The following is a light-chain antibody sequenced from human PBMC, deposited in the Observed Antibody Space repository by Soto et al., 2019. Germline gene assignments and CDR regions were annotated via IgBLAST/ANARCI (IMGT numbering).Light chain of an antibody. Sequence: QSALTQPASVSGSRGQPINISCTGTSSDVGGYNYVSWYQQHPGKAPKLLIYEVSSRPSGASDRFSGSKSGNTASLTISWLQAEDEADYYCSSYTTSTTYVFGTGTKVTVL. J-gene: IGLJ1*01. CDR3: SSYTTSTTYV. CDR2: EVS. V-gene: IGLV2-14*01. CDR1: SSDVGGYNY.